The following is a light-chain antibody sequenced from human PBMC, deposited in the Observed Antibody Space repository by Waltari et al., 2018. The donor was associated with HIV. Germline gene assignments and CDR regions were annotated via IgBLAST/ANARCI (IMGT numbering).Light chain of an antibody. V-gene: IGKV3-11*01. CDR1: QSVSTY. CDR2: DAS. J-gene: IGKJ2*01. Sequence: EIVSTKSPATLSCSPGESATLSCRASQSVSTYLAWYQQKPGQAPRLLIYDASNRATGIPARFSGSGSGTDFTLTISSLEPEDFAVYYCQQRSYWPFTFGQGTKLEIK. CDR3: QQRSYWPFT.